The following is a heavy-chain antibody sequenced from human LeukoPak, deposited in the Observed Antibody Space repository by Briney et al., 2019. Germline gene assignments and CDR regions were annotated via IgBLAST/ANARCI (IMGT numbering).Heavy chain of an antibody. J-gene: IGHJ5*02. V-gene: IGHV3-9*01. D-gene: IGHD1-26*01. CDR3: ARDRGGSYFHWFDP. Sequence: GGSLRLSCAASGFSFDDYAMHCVRQVPGKGLEWVSGVSWNSGRIGYADSVKGRFTISRDNAKNSLYLQMNSLTTDDTALYYCARDRGGSYFHWFDPWGQGTLVTVSS. CDR1: GFSFDDYA. CDR2: VSWNSGRI.